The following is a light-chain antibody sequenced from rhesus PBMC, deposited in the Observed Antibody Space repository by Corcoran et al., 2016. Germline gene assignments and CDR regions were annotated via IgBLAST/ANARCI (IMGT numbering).Light chain of an antibody. CDR3: QQYNDLLT. V-gene: IGKV3-40*03. CDR1: ESVGSY. J-gene: IGKJ4*01. Sequence: EIVMTQSPATLSLSPGETATLSCRASESVGSYLAWYQQTPGQAPNHLVHSASFRATGIPDRFSGSWARTECILTISSLEPEDVGVYHCQQYNDLLTFGGGTKVELK. CDR2: SAS.